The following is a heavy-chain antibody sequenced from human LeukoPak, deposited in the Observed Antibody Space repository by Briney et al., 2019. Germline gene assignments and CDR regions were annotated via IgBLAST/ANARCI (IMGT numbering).Heavy chain of an antibody. D-gene: IGHD3-10*01. Sequence: GGSLRLSCAASGFTFSDYYMSWIRQAPGKGLEWVSYISSSGNIIYYADSVKGRFTISRDNAKNSLYLQMNSLRADDTAVYYCARGPIVRGVILPFGYWGQGTLVTVSS. CDR3: ARGPIVRGVILPFGY. J-gene: IGHJ4*02. CDR1: GFTFSDYY. CDR2: ISSSGNII. V-gene: IGHV3-11*04.